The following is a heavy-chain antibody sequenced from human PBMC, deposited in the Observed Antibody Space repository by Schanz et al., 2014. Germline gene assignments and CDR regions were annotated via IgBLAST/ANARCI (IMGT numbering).Heavy chain of an antibody. J-gene: IGHJ4*02. Sequence: QVQLVESGGSVVQPGRSLRLSCAGSGFSFSDYGMHWVRQAPGRGLEWVAVISYHGSEKYYADSVKGRFTISRDNSKNTLYLQMNSLRTEDTAVYYCARDKGGLIPFDYWGQGTLVAVSS. V-gene: IGHV3-30*03. CDR3: ARDKGGLIPFDY. D-gene: IGHD2-15*01. CDR1: GFSFSDYG. CDR2: ISYHGSEK.